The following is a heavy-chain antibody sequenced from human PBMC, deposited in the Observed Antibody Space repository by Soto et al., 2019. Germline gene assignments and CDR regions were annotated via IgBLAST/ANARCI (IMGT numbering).Heavy chain of an antibody. D-gene: IGHD6-13*01. J-gene: IGHJ4*02. CDR2: ISHSGST. CDR3: TREGAGTIIDY. V-gene: IGHV4-38-2*02. Sequence: SETLSLTCAVSGYSITSAYSWGWIRQPPGKGLEWIGSISHSGSTYYNPSLKSRVTVSADTSKNQFSLKMSSVTAAGTAVYFCTREGAGTIIDYWGQGTLVTVSS. CDR1: GYSITSAYS.